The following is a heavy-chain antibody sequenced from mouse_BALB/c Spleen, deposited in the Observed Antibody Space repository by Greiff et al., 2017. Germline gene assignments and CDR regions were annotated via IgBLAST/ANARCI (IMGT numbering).Heavy chain of an antibody. V-gene: IGHV2-6-7*01. CDR1: GFSLTGYG. J-gene: IGHJ4*01. D-gene: IGHD2-1*01. Sequence: VQGVESGPGLVAPSQSLSITCTVSGFSLTGYGVNWVRQPPGKGLEWLGMIWGDGSTDYNSALKSRLSISKDNSKSQVFLKMNSLQTDDTARYYCAIDRAYGNYVCAMDYWGQGTSVTVSS. CDR2: IWGDGST. CDR3: AIDRAYGNYVCAMDY.